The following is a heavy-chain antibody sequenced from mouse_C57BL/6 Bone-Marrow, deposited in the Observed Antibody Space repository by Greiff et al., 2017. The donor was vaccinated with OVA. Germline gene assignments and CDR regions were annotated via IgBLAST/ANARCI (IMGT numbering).Heavy chain of an antibody. CDR2: IHPNSGST. CDR3: ARSRYSNYHYWYFDV. D-gene: IGHD2-5*01. CDR1: GYTFTSYW. V-gene: IGHV1-64*01. Sequence: QVQLKQPGAELVKPGASVKLSCKASGYTFTSYWMHWVKQRPGQGLEWIGMIHPNSGSTNYNEKFKSKATLTVDKSSSTAYMQLSSLTSEDSAVYYCARSRYSNYHYWYFDVWGTGTTVTVSS. J-gene: IGHJ1*03.